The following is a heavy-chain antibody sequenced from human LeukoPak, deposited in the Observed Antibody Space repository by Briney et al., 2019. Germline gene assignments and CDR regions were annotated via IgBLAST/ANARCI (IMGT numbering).Heavy chain of an antibody. CDR2: ISWDGGST. CDR1: GFTFDDYA. D-gene: IGHD6-13*01. V-gene: IGHV3-43D*03. J-gene: IGHJ5*02. Sequence: PGGSLRLSCAASGFTFDDYAMHWVRQAPGKGPEWVSLISWDGGSTYYADSVKGRFTISRDNSKNSLYLQMNSLRAEDTALYYCAKSYSSSWNNWFDPWGQGTLVTVSS. CDR3: AKSYSSSWNNWFDP.